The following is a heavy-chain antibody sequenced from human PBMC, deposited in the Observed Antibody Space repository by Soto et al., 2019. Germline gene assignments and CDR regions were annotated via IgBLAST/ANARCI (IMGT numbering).Heavy chain of an antibody. Sequence: QVLLVQSGAEVKTPGSSVKVSCKASGGTFNFYAISWVRQAPGQGLEWMGGIIPMFGTANYTQKFQGRVTITADESTSTVYMEVNRLRSDDTAVYYCAKEGPYDYVWGTIRKFDYWGQGTLVTVSS. V-gene: IGHV1-69*01. CDR3: AKEGPYDYVWGTIRKFDY. CDR2: IIPMFGTA. J-gene: IGHJ4*02. D-gene: IGHD3-16*01. CDR1: GGTFNFYA.